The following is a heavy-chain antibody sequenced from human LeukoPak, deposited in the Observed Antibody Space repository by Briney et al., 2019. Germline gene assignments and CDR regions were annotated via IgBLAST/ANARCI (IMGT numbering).Heavy chain of an antibody. J-gene: IGHJ6*02. CDR2: INHSGST. CDR3: ARGPRPRYCSGGSCSYRGYYYGMDV. CDR1: GGSFSGYY. Sequence: PSETLSLTCAVYGGSFSGYYWSWIRQPPGKGLEWIGEINHSGSTNNNPSLKSRVTISVDTSKNQFSLKLSSVTAADTAVYYCARGPRPRYCSGGSCSYRGYYYGMDVWGQGTTVTVSS. V-gene: IGHV4-34*01. D-gene: IGHD2-15*01.